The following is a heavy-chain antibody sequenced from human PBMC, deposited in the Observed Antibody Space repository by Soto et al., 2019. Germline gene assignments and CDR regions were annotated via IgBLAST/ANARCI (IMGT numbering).Heavy chain of an antibody. D-gene: IGHD2-21*02. CDR1: GYSIRSCYY. CDR3: ARGGPYCGGDCYSAPSWFDP. J-gene: IGHJ5*02. Sequence: SETLSLTCAVSGYSIRSCYYWGWIRQPPGKGLGWIGSIYHSGSTYYNPSLKSRVTISVDTSKNQFSLKLSSVTAADTAVYYCARGGPYCGGDCYSAPSWFDPWGQGTLVTVSS. V-gene: IGHV4-38-2*01. CDR2: IYHSGST.